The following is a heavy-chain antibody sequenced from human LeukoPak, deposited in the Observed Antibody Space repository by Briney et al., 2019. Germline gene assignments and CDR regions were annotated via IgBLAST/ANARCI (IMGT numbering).Heavy chain of an antibody. CDR2: ISYDGSNK. V-gene: IGHV3-30*18. Sequence: GGSLRLSCAASGFTFSSYGMHWVRKDPGKGLEWVAVISYDGSNKYYADSVKGRFTISRDNSKNTLYLQMNSLRAEDTAVYYCAKSAQSSSWYGDYFDYWGQGTLVTVSS. J-gene: IGHJ4*02. CDR3: AKSAQSSSWYGDYFDY. D-gene: IGHD6-13*01. CDR1: GFTFSSYG.